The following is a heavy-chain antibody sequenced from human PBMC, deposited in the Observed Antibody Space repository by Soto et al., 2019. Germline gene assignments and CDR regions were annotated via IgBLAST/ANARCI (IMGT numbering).Heavy chain of an antibody. CDR3: ARAVREILWFGAPGACMDV. J-gene: IGHJ6*02. CDR1: GGSISSSSYY. CDR2: IYYSGST. D-gene: IGHD3-10*01. V-gene: IGHV4-39*01. Sequence: SETLSLTCTVSGGSISSSSYYWGWIRQPPGKGLEWIGSIYYSGSTYYNPSLKSRVTISVDTSKNQFSLKLSSVTAADTAVYYCARAVREILWFGAPGACMDVWGQGTTVT.